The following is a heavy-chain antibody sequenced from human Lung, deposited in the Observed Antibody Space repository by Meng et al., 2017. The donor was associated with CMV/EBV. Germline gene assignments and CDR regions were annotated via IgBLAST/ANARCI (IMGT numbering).Heavy chain of an antibody. CDR3: ALFTGSWFDP. CDR2: IYWDDDK. V-gene: IGHV2-5*02. CDR1: GFSLSTSEVG. D-gene: IGHD1-14*01. J-gene: IGHJ5*02. Sequence: QRTLKESGPTLVKPTQTLTLTCTFSGFSLSTSEVGVGWIRQPPGKALEWLAVIYWDDDKRYSPSLKSRLTITKDTSKNQVVLTLTNMDPVDTATYYCALFTGSWFDPWGQGTLVTVSS.